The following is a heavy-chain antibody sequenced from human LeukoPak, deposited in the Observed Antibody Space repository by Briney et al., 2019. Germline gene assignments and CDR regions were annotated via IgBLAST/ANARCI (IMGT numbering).Heavy chain of an antibody. CDR2: IYYSGST. D-gene: IGHD1-7*01. Sequence: SETLSLTCTVSGGSISSYYWSWIRQPPGKGLDWIGYIYYSGSTNYNPSLKSRVTISVDTSKNQFSLKLSSVTAADTAVYYRARSELELRITNWGYNWFDPWGQGTLVTVSS. V-gene: IGHV4-59*01. CDR3: ARSELELRITNWGYNWFDP. CDR1: GGSISSYY. J-gene: IGHJ5*02.